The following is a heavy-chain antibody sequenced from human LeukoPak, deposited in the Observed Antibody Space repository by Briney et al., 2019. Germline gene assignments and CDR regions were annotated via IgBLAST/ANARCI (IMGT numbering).Heavy chain of an antibody. V-gene: IGHV4-39*01. CDR1: GGSISSSSCY. CDR2: IYYSGST. D-gene: IGHD1-1*01. CDR3: ARERRREPFDY. J-gene: IGHJ4*02. Sequence: SETLSLTCTVSGGSISSSSCYWGWIRQPPGKGLEWIGSIYYSGSTYYNPSLKSRVTISVDTSKNQFSLKLSSVTAADTAVYYCARERRREPFDYWGQGTLVTVSS.